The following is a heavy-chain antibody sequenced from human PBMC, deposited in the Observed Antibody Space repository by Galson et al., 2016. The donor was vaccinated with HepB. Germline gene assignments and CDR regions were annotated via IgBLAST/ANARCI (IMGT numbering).Heavy chain of an antibody. CDR3: AHSRYYVSGSLDY. CDR1: GFSLSTSGVG. D-gene: IGHD3-10*01. CDR2: IYWDDDS. V-gene: IGHV2-5*02. J-gene: IGHJ4*02. Sequence: PALVKPTQTLTLTCTFSGFSLSTSGVGVGWTRQPPGQGLEWLGIIYWDDDSRYSSSLKSRLTITKDTSKNQVVLTMTNVGPVDTATYYCAHSRYYVSGSLDYWGQGTLVTVSS.